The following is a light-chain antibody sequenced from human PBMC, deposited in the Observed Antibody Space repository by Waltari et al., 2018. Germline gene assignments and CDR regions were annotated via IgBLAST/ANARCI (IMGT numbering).Light chain of an antibody. CDR3: SLYMGSGIWV. CDR1: SGSVSTTSY. J-gene: IGLJ3*02. Sequence: QTVVTQEPSLSVSPGGTVTLTCALTSGSVSTTSYATWYQQTPGQPPRTLVYKGTSRSSGVPDRFSGSVLGNTVVLTITGAQADDESNYYCSLYMGSGIWVFGGGTKLTVL. CDR2: KGT. V-gene: IGLV8-61*01.